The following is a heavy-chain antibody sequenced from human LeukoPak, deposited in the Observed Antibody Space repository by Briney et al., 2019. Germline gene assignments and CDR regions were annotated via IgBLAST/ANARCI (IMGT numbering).Heavy chain of an antibody. J-gene: IGHJ4*02. CDR1: GGSISSSSYY. Sequence: TSETLSLTCTVSGGSISSSSYYWGWIRQPPGKGLEWIGSIYYSGSTYYNPSLKRRVTISVGTSKNQCSLKLSSVTAADTAVYYCASLTITIFGVVTKDYSWGEGTLVSVSS. D-gene: IGHD3-3*01. CDR3: ASLTITIFGVVTKDYS. V-gene: IGHV4-39*07. CDR2: IYYSGST.